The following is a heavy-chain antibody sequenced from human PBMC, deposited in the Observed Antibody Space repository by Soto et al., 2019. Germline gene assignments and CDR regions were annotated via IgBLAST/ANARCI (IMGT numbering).Heavy chain of an antibody. CDR2: TSRSSSTL. Sequence: GGSLRLSCAASGFTFSSYTMNWVRQAPGKGLEWVSYTSRSSSTLYYADSVKGRFTISRDNAKNSLYLQMNSLRDEDTAVYYCARESSGWPSFYYWGQGSLVPVSS. CDR3: ARESSGWPSFYY. D-gene: IGHD6-19*01. J-gene: IGHJ4*02. CDR1: GFTFSSYT. V-gene: IGHV3-48*02.